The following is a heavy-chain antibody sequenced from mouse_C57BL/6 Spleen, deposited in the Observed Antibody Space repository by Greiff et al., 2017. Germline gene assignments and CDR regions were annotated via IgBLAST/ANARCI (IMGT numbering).Heavy chain of an antibody. CDR2: IYPGSGST. CDR3: ARRYYGSSHWYFDV. CDR1: GYTFTSYW. J-gene: IGHJ1*03. V-gene: IGHV1-55*01. Sequence: QVQLQQPGAELVKPGASVKMSCKASGYTFTSYWITWVKQRPRQGLEWIGDIYPGSGSTNYNEKCKSKATLTVDQSSSTAYMQLSSLTSEDSAVYSCARRYYGSSHWYFDVWGTGTTVTVSS. D-gene: IGHD1-1*01.